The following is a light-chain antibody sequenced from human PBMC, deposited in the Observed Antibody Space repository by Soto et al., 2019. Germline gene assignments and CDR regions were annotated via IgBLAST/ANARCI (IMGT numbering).Light chain of an antibody. CDR3: LQYNNWVPT. CDR2: GAS. J-gene: IGKJ1*01. V-gene: IGKV3-15*01. CDR1: QSVRSN. Sequence: VMTQSPLSLPVTLGQPATLSCRASQSVRSNLAWYQQKPGQAPRLLIYGASTRATGVPARFSGSGSGTEFTLTISSLQSEDFAVYYCLQYNNWVPTFGQGTKVDIK.